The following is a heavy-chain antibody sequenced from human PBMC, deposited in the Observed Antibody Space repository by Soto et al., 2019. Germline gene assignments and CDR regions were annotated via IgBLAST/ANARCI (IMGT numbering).Heavy chain of an antibody. CDR2: MYNTGST. J-gene: IGHJ6*02. D-gene: IGHD2-21*02. V-gene: IGHV4-59*01. Sequence: SETLSLTCTVSGGSISRYYWSWIRQPPGKGLEWIGYMYNTGSTVYNPSFKSRVTISVDTSKNQFSLKLNSVTAADTAVYYCARDLWGYCGTDCYPLDVCRHGTTVTVSS. CDR1: GGSISRYY. CDR3: ARDLWGYCGTDCYPLDV.